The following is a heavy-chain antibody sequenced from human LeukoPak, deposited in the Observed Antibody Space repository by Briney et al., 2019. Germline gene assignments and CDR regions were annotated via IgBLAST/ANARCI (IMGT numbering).Heavy chain of an antibody. J-gene: IGHJ5*02. CDR3: ARDFSSVHRGEVSYH. D-gene: IGHD3-10*01. CDR2: INAYNGNT. Sequence: ASAKVSCKASGYTFTNYGISWVRQAPGQGLEWMGWINAYNGNTNSAQKFQGRVTMTTDTSTNTAYMELRSLRSDDTAVYYCARDFSSVHRGEVSYHWGQGTLVTVSS. CDR1: GYTFTNYG. V-gene: IGHV1-18*01.